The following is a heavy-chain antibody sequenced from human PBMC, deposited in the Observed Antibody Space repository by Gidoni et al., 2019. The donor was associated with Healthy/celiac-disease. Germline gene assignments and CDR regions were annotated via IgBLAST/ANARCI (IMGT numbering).Heavy chain of an antibody. D-gene: IGHD6-19*01. J-gene: IGHJ3*02. Sequence: QVQLVESGRGVVQPGRSMRLSCAASGFTFCSYGMHWVPQAPGKGLEWLAVISYDGSNKYYADSVTGRFTSSRDNSKNTLYLQMNSLRAEDTAVYYCAKGSGIAVAGFAFDIWGQGTMVTVSS. CDR2: ISYDGSNK. CDR3: AKGSGIAVAGFAFDI. CDR1: GFTFCSYG. V-gene: IGHV3-30*18.